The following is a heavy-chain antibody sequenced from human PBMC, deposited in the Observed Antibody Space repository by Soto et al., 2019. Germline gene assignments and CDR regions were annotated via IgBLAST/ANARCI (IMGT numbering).Heavy chain of an antibody. CDR1: GDSISNLY. D-gene: IGHD2-8*01. CDR2: ISARGTT. V-gene: IGHV4-4*07. J-gene: IGHJ2*01. CDR3: ARGMGRYFDL. Sequence: PSETLSLTCTVSGDSISNLYWSWIRQPTGKGLESLGRISARGTTNYNPSLQSRVAMSLDTSKNQFSLRLTSLSAADTAVYFCARGMGRYFDLWGRGTLVTVSS.